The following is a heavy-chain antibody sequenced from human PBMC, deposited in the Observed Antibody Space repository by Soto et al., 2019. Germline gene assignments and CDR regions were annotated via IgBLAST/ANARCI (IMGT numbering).Heavy chain of an antibody. J-gene: IGHJ4*02. D-gene: IGHD6-13*01. Sequence: EVQLVESGGGLVQPGRSLRLSCAASGFTFDDYAMHWVRQAPGKGLEWVSGISWNSGSIGYADSVKDRFTISRDNAKNSLYLQMNSLRAEDTALYYCAKDKDSSSWYYDYWGQGTLVTVSS. CDR2: ISWNSGSI. V-gene: IGHV3-9*01. CDR3: AKDKDSSSWYYDY. CDR1: GFTFDDYA.